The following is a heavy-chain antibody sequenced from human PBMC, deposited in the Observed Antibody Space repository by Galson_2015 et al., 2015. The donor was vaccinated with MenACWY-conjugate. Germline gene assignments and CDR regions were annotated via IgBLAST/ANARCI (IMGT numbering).Heavy chain of an antibody. Sequence: SLRLSCAGSASTFSNASMSWVRQAPGKGLEWVGRIKSQTDGGKTDYAAPVKGRFTISRDDSKNTLYLQMNSLKIEDTAVYYCTTHKPDSWGGLLFHIYMDVWDKGTPVTVSS. J-gene: IGHJ6*03. D-gene: IGHD2-21*01. CDR3: TTHKPDSWGGLLFHIYMDV. CDR1: ASTFSNAS. V-gene: IGHV3-15*01. CDR2: IKSQTDGGKT.